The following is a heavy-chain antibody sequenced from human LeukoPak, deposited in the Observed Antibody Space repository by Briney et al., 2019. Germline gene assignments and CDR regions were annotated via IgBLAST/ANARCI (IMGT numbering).Heavy chain of an antibody. J-gene: IGHJ4*02. CDR1: GGTFSSYA. CDR2: IIPIFGTA. V-gene: IGHV1-69*05. Sequence: SVKVSCKASGGTFSSYAISWVRQAPGQGLEWMGGIIPIFGTANYAQKFQGRVTMTRDTSTSTVYMELSSLRSEDTAVYYCARLRLGELSELDYWGQGTLVTVSS. CDR3: ARLRLGELSELDY. D-gene: IGHD3-16*02.